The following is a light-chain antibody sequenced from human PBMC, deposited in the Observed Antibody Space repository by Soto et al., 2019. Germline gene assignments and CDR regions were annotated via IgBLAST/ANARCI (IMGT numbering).Light chain of an antibody. Sequence: DIQMTQSPSSLSASVGDRVTITCRASQSISNYLNWYQQKPGKAPNLLIYDASSLLSGVPSRFSGSGSGTDFTLTISSLQPEDFATYYCQQSDSTPYTFGHGTKVDIK. J-gene: IGKJ1*01. CDR1: QSISNY. CDR3: QQSDSTPYT. V-gene: IGKV1-39*01. CDR2: DAS.